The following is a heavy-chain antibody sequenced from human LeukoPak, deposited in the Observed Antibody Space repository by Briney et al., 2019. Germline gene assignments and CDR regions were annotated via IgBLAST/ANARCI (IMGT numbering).Heavy chain of an antibody. CDR1: GYSFTSYW. CDR2: IYPGDSDT. D-gene: IGHD3-22*01. Sequence: GESLKISCKGSGYSFTSYWIGWVRQMPGKGLEWMGIIYPGDSDTRYSPSFQGQVTISADKSISTAYLQWCSLKASDTAMYYCALTFYHDSSGYHPFDYWGQGTLVTVSS. J-gene: IGHJ4*02. CDR3: ALTFYHDSSGYHPFDY. V-gene: IGHV5-51*01.